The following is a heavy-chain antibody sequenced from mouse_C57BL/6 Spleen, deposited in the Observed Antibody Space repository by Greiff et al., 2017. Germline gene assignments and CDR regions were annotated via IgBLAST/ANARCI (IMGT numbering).Heavy chain of an antibody. D-gene: IGHD3-3*01. CDR3: ARDGDGGYYAMDY. Sequence: VQLQQPGPELVKPGASVKISCKASGYSFTDYKMNWVKQSNGKSLEWIGVINPNYGTTSYNQKFKGKATLTVDQSSSTAYMQLNSLTSADSAVYYCARDGDGGYYAMDYWGQGTSVTVSS. CDR1: GYSFTDYK. J-gene: IGHJ4*01. V-gene: IGHV1-39*01. CDR2: INPNYGTT.